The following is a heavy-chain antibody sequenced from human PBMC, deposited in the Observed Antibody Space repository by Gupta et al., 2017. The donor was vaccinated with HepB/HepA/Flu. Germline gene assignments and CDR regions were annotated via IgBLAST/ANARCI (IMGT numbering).Heavy chain of an antibody. J-gene: IGHJ5*02. CDR2: IHYSGSS. CDR1: GGSISISSYS. V-gene: IGHV4-39*01. CDR3: ARHGWDRNWNDVCWFDP. Sequence: QLQLPESGPGPVKPSETLSSTCPVSGGSISISSYSWGWIRNPPGKGLEWIGSIHYSGSSYYNPSLKSRVTISVDTSKNQLSLKLSSVTAADTAVYYCARHGWDRNWNDVCWFDPWGQGTLVTVSS. D-gene: IGHD1-1*01.